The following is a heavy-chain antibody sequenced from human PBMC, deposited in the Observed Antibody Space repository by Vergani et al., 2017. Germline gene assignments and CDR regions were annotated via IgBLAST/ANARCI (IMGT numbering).Heavy chain of an antibody. CDR3: ARVDYGKTYYYGMDV. V-gene: IGHV1-69*02. Sequence: QVQLVQSGAEVKKPGSSVKVSCKASGGTFSSYTINWVRQAPGQGLEWMGRIIPILDIAIYAQKCQGRVTITADKSTSTAYMELTSLRSEDTAVYYCARVDYGKTYYYGMDVWGQGTTVTVSS. CDR2: IIPILDIA. CDR1: GGTFSSYT. J-gene: IGHJ6*02. D-gene: IGHD4-17*01.